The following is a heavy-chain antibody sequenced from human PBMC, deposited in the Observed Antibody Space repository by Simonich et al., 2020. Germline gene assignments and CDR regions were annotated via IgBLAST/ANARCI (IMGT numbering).Heavy chain of an antibody. Sequence: QVQLVQSGAEVKKPGASVKVSCKASGYTLTGSYMHWVRQAPGQGLGVMGWLHPNRCGKNNAQKFQGRVTMTRETSISTAYMELSRLRSDDTAVYYCARDPVVPAAIRNAFDIWGQGTMVTVSS. D-gene: IGHD2-2*01. J-gene: IGHJ3*02. CDR2: LHPNRCGK. CDR1: GYTLTGSY. CDR3: ARDPVVPAAIRNAFDI. V-gene: IGHV1-2*02.